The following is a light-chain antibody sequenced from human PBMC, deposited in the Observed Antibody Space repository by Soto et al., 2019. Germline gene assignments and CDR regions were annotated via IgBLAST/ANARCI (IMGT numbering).Light chain of an antibody. J-gene: IGLJ1*01. CDR2: DVS. CDR1: SSDVGAYDY. Sequence: QSALTQPASVSGSPGQSITISCTGTSSDVGAYDYVSWYQQHPGKAPKLMIYDVSDRPSGVSKRFSGSKSGDTASLTISGLQTDDEADYYCTSYTSSSTLVFGTGTKLTVL. CDR3: TSYTSSSTLV. V-gene: IGLV2-14*03.